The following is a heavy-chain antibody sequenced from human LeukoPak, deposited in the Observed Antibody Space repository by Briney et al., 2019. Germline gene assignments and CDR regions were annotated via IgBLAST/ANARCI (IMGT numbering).Heavy chain of an antibody. J-gene: IGHJ5*02. CDR2: MNPNSGHT. D-gene: IGHD3-22*01. V-gene: IGHV1-8*01. Sequence: EASVKVSCKASGYTFTSYDINWVRQATGQGLEWMGWMNPNSGHTGYAQKFQGRVSMTRNTSITTAYMELSSLRSEDTAVYYCARMHYYDSSGDNWFDPWGQGTLVTVSS. CDR3: ARMHYYDSSGDNWFDP. CDR1: GYTFTSYD.